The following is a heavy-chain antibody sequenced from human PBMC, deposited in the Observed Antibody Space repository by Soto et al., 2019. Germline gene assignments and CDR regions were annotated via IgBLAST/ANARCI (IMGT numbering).Heavy chain of an antibody. CDR2: IYPGDSDT. D-gene: IGHD2-8*01. J-gene: IGHJ6*02. V-gene: IGHV5-51*01. CDR3: ARQGSNGAYYYYGMDV. CDR1: GYRFSSYW. Sequence: RGESLKISCQGSGYRFSSYWIAWVRQMPGKGLEWMGIIYPGDSDTIYSPSFQGQVTFSVDKSTSTAYLQWSSLKASDTAMYYCARQGSNGAYYYYGMDVWGRGTTVTVSS.